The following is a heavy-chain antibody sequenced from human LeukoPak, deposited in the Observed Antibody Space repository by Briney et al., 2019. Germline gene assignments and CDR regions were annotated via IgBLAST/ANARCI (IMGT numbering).Heavy chain of an antibody. CDR1: GFTFSTYW. CDR3: ARESRTDYYGDY. J-gene: IGHJ4*02. D-gene: IGHD3-10*01. V-gene: IGHV3-74*01. CDR2: IKSDGSST. Sequence: GGSLRLSCAASGFTFSTYWMHWVRQVPGKGLVWVSRIKSDGSSTSYADSVKGRFTMSRDDAKNTLYLQMNSLRAEDTAVYYCARESRTDYYGDYWGQGTLVTVSS.